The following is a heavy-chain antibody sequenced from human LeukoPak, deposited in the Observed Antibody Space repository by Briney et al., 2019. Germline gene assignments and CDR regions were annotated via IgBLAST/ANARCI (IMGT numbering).Heavy chain of an antibody. V-gene: IGHV4-59*01. CDR2: IYYSGST. Sequence: SETLSLTCTVSSGSISNYYWSWIRQPPGKGLEWIGYIYYSGSTNYNPSLKSRVTISVDTSKNQFSLKLSSVTAADTAVYYCARTPRGGSGSYVDIWGQGTMVTVSS. D-gene: IGHD3-10*01. CDR1: SGSISNYY. CDR3: ARTPRGGSGSYVDI. J-gene: IGHJ3*02.